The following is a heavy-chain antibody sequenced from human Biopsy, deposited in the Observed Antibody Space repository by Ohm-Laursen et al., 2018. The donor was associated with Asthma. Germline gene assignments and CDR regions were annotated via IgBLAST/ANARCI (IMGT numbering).Heavy chain of an antibody. D-gene: IGHD2-2*01. CDR2: FNSFFGTT. CDR1: GGTFDTYV. J-gene: IGHJ4*02. Sequence: SSVKASCKSLGGTFDTYVIGWVRQAPGQGLEWMGGFNSFFGTTTYPQKFQDRVTITADDSTSTVYMELSSLRSEDTAVYYCARKAGSCISRTCYSLDFWGQGTLVTVSS. V-gene: IGHV1-69*01. CDR3: ARKAGSCISRTCYSLDF.